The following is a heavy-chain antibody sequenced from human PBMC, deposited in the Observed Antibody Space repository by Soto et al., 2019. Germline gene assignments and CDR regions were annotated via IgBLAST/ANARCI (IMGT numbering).Heavy chain of an antibody. D-gene: IGHD5-12*01. CDR2: ISGSGDNT. Sequence: PGGSLRLSCAASGLTFSNYAMTWVRQAPGKGLEWVSSISGSGDNTYYADSVKGRFTISRDNSKNTLYVQMNSLRAEDTAVYYCAKVKTWTYLDFWGQGSLVTVSS. J-gene: IGHJ4*02. V-gene: IGHV3-23*01. CDR3: AKVKTWTYLDF. CDR1: GLTFSNYA.